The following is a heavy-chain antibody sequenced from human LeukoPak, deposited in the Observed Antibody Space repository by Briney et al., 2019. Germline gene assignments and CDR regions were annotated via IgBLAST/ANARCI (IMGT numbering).Heavy chain of an antibody. V-gene: IGHV4-4*07. D-gene: IGHD6-19*01. Sequence: PSETLSLTCTASGGSISSYYWSWIRQPAGKGLEWIGRIYISGSGSTNYNPSLKSRVTMSVDTSKNQFSLKLSSVTAADTAVYYCARDKRVAVAGTYIYYYYMDVWGNGTTVTISS. CDR1: GGSISSYY. CDR2: IYISGSGST. J-gene: IGHJ6*03. CDR3: ARDKRVAVAGTYIYYYYMDV.